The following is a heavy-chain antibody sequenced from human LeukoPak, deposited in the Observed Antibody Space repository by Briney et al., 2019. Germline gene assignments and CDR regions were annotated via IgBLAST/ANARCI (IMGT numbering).Heavy chain of an antibody. V-gene: IGHV4-34*01. CDR1: GEFLSDYY. Sequence: SETLSLTCAVYGEFLSDYYWNWFRQPPGKGLEWIAEINPSGNTRYNPSLKSRVTISVDTSKNHFSLRLTSVTAADTAMYYCARGRGTWGQGTLVTVSS. D-gene: IGHD3-10*01. J-gene: IGHJ5*02. CDR3: ARGRGT. CDR2: INPSGNT.